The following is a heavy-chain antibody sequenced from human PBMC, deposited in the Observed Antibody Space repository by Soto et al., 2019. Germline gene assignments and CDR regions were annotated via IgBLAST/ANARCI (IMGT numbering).Heavy chain of an antibody. V-gene: IGHV4-61*01. CDR1: GDSVNSGNYF. CDR3: ARDSVLTPRVFDS. CDR2: VYYSGTT. D-gene: IGHD7-27*01. Sequence: ASETLSLTCTVAGDSVNSGNYFWSWIRQPPGKGLEWIGNVYYSGTTNYSPSLKSRVTISGDMSRNQCSLKLTSVTAADTAVYYCARDSVLTPRVFDSWGQGXLVTVYS. J-gene: IGHJ4*02.